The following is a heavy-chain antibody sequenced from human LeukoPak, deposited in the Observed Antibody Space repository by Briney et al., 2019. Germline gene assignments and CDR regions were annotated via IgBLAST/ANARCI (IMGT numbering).Heavy chain of an antibody. Sequence: GGSLRLSCAASRFTFSSYAMSWVRQAPGKGLEWVSAISGSGGSTYYADSVKGRFTISRDNSKNTLYLQMNSLRAEDTAVYYCAKDLASSWYSSSWYYFDYWGQGTLVTVSS. CDR2: ISGSGGST. J-gene: IGHJ4*02. D-gene: IGHD6-13*01. V-gene: IGHV3-23*01. CDR3: AKDLASSWYSSSWYYFDY. CDR1: RFTFSSYA.